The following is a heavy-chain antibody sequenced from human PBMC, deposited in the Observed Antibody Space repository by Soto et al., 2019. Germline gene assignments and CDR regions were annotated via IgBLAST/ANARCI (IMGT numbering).Heavy chain of an antibody. CDR2: ISYDGSNK. V-gene: IGHV3-30-3*01. CDR1: GFTFSSYA. Sequence: PGGSLRLSCAASGFTFSSYAMHWVRQAPGKGLEWVAVISYDGSNKYYADSVKGRFTISRDNSKNTLYLQMNSLRAEDTAVYYCARDPVPFDPWGQGTLVTVSS. J-gene: IGHJ5*02. CDR3: ARDPVPFDP.